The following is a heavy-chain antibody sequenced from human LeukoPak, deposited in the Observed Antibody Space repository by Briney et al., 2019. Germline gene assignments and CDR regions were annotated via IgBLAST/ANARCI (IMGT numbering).Heavy chain of an antibody. V-gene: IGHV5-51*01. J-gene: IGHJ4*02. Sequence: GESLKISCQGSGYRFTTYWIGWVRQMPGKGLEWIGMIYPGDSDTRYSPSFQGQVTISADKSTNTAYLQWGSLKASDTAMYYCARHKGYYGSGTTGLDYWGQGTLVTVSS. CDR2: IYPGDSDT. D-gene: IGHD3-10*01. CDR3: ARHKGYYGSGTTGLDY. CDR1: GYRFTTYW.